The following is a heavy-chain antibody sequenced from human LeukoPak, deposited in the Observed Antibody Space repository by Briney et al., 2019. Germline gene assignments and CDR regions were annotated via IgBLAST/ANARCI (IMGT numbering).Heavy chain of an antibody. V-gene: IGHV3-23*01. J-gene: IGHJ4*02. Sequence: GGSLRLSCEASGFTFSSYAMSWVRQAPGKGLEWVSSITGSGGDTYYADSVKGRFTISRDNSKNTLYLQMNSLRAEDTAVYYCATYTVTPRLFDYWGQGTLVTVSS. CDR3: ATYTVTPRLFDY. D-gene: IGHD4-17*01. CDR2: ITGSGGDT. CDR1: GFTFSSYA.